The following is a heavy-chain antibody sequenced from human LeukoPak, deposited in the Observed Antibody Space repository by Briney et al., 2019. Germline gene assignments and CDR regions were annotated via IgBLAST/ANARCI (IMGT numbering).Heavy chain of an antibody. Sequence: GGSLRLSCAASGFTFSSYSMNWVRQAPGKGLEWASYISSSSSTIYYADSVKGRFTISRDNAKNSLYLQMNSLRAEDTAVYYCARANELGPSFDYWGQGTLVTVSS. CDR3: ARANELGPSFDY. D-gene: IGHD7-27*01. CDR2: ISSSSSTI. V-gene: IGHV3-48*01. CDR1: GFTFSSYS. J-gene: IGHJ4*02.